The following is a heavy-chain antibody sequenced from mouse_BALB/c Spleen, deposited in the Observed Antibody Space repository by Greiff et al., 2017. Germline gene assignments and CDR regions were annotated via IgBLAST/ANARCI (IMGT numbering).Heavy chain of an antibody. Sequence: VKLVESGAELVRPGASVTLSCKASGYTFTDYEMHWVKQTPVHGLEWIGAIDPETGGTAYNQKFKGKATLTADKSSSTAYMELRSLTSEDSAVYYCTRDYGNSFAYWGQGTLVTVSA. J-gene: IGHJ3*01. CDR3: TRDYGNSFAY. CDR2: IDPETGGT. V-gene: IGHV1-15*01. CDR1: GYTFTDYE. D-gene: IGHD2-1*01.